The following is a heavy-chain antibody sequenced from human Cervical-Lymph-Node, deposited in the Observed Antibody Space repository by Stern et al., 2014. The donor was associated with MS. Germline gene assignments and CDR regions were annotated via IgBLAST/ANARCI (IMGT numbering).Heavy chain of an antibody. J-gene: IGHJ4*02. V-gene: IGHV3-9*01. D-gene: IGHD5-24*01. CDR3: AKGQEMATSWAFDY. CDR2: INWNSGSI. CDR1: GVTFDDYA. Sequence: EVQLVESGGGLVQPGRSLRLSCAASGVTFDDYAMHWVRQAPGEGPARDSSINWNSGSIGYADSVKGRFTISRDNAKNSLDLQMNSLRPEDTALYYCAKGQEMATSWAFDYWGQGTLVTVSS.